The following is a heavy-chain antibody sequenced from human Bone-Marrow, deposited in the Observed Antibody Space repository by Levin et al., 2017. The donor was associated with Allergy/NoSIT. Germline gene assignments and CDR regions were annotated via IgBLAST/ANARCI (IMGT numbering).Heavy chain of an antibody. Sequence: SCEASGFTLSTYGMNWVRQAPGKGLEWVALIWYDGSHENYADPVKGRFTISRDISKNTLYLQMNSLRVEDTAVYYCARDLSSGSYDFRGRGTLVTVFS. CDR1: GFTLSTYG. CDR2: IWYDGSHE. V-gene: IGHV3-33*01. D-gene: IGHD1-26*01. J-gene: IGHJ4*02. CDR3: ARDLSSGSYDF.